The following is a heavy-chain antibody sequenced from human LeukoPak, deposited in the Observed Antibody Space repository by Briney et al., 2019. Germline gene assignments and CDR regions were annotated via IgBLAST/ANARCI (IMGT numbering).Heavy chain of an antibody. CDR2: ISSSGSTI. Sequence: KPGGSLRLSCAVSGFTFSDYYMNWIRQAPGKGLEWVSHISSSGSTIYYADSVKGRFTISRDNAKNSLYLQMNSLRAEDTAVYYCARLRVISYFYYYYMDVWGKGTTVTISS. CDR3: ARLRVISYFYYYYMDV. CDR1: GFTFSDYY. D-gene: IGHD3-22*01. V-gene: IGHV3-11*01. J-gene: IGHJ6*03.